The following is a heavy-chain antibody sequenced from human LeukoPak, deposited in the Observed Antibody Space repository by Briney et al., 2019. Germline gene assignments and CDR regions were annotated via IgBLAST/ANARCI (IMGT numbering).Heavy chain of an antibody. Sequence: PSETLSLTCTVSGGSISSYYWSWIRQPPGKGLEWIGYIYYSGSTNYNPSLKSRVTISVDTSKNQFSLKLSSVTAADTAVYYCAREDITMVRGVDYWGQGTLVTVSS. CDR1: GGSISSYY. CDR2: IYYSGST. V-gene: IGHV4-59*12. CDR3: AREDITMVRGVDY. J-gene: IGHJ4*02. D-gene: IGHD3-10*01.